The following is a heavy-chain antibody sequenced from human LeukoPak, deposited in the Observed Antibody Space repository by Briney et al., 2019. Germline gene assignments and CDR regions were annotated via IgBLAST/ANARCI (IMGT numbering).Heavy chain of an antibody. CDR2: ISGAGGST. J-gene: IGHJ4*02. D-gene: IGHD4-17*01. CDR3: AKGHSDYGTGFDL. CDR1: GFTFSSFA. Sequence: GGSLRLSCAGSGFTFSSFAMSWVRQAPGKGLESVSLISGAGGSTYYTDSVKGRFTISRDNSKNTPYLQMNSLRAEDTAVYYCAKGHSDYGTGFDLWGQGTLVTVSS. V-gene: IGHV3-23*01.